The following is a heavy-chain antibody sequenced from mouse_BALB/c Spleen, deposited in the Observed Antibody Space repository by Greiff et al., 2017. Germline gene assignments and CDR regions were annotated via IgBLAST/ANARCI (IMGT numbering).Heavy chain of an antibody. CDR2: ISSGGSYT. J-gene: IGHJ4*01. D-gene: IGHD1-1*01. CDR3: ARPITTVVGDAMDY. Sequence: EVMLVESGGDLVKPGGSLKLSCAASGFTFSSYGMSWVRQTPDKRLEWVATISSGGSYTYYPDSVKGRFTISRDNAKNTLYLQMSSLKSEDTAMYYCARPITTVVGDAMDYWGQGTSVTVSS. CDR1: GFTFSSYG. V-gene: IGHV5-6*02.